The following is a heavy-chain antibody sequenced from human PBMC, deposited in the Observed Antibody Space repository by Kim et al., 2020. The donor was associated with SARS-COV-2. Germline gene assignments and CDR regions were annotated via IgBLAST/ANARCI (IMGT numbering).Heavy chain of an antibody. V-gene: IGHV3-13*01. CDR2: IGTAGVT. Sequence: GGSLRLSCAASGFTFSSYDMHWVRQATGKGLEWVSAIGTAGVTYYPGSVKGRFTISRENAKNSLYLQMNSLRAGDTAVYYCATGQQQLVRRNYYYYMDGWGKGTTVTGSS. CDR1: GFTFSSYD. J-gene: IGHJ6*03. D-gene: IGHD6-13*01. CDR3: ATGQQQLVRRNYYYYMDG.